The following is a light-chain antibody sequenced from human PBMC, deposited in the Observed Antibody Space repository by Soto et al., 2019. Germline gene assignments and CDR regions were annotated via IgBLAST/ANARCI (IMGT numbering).Light chain of an antibody. CDR3: QQSYSTPPLT. CDR2: ATS. Sequence: DLQMTQSPSSLSASVGDRVTITCRASQSISSYLNWYQQKPGKAPKLLIYATSSLQSGVPSRFSGSGSGTDFTLTISSLQPEDFATYYCQQSYSTPPLTFGGWTKVEIK. CDR1: QSISSY. V-gene: IGKV1-39*01. J-gene: IGKJ4*01.